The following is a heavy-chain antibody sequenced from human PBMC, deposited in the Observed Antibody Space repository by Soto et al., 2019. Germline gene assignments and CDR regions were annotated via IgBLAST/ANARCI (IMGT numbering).Heavy chain of an antibody. CDR1: GFTFSSYA. CDR2: ISGSGGST. D-gene: IGHD6-19*01. V-gene: IGHV3-23*01. J-gene: IGHJ6*02. CDR3: AKARLDSSGWYDPYYYGMDV. Sequence: GGSLRLSCAASGFTFSSYAMSWVRQAPGKGLEWVSAISGSGGSTYYAGSVKGRFTISRDNSKNTLYLQMNSLRAEDTAVYYCAKARLDSSGWYDPYYYGMDVWGQGTTVTVSS.